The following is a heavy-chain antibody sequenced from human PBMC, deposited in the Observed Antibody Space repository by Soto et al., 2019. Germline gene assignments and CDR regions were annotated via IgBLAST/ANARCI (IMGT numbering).Heavy chain of an antibody. Sequence: QVRVVESGGGVVQPGRSLRLSCAASGFTFSSYAMHWVRQAPGKGLEWVAVIWHDGSKKYYADTVKGRFTISRDNSKNTLYLQMNSLRADETALYYCGREATYCSGSRGYYVWGQGTLVTVSS. CDR1: GFTFSSYA. V-gene: IGHV3-33*01. CDR2: IWHDGSKK. CDR3: GREATYCSGSRGYYV. D-gene: IGHD3-22*01. J-gene: IGHJ4*02.